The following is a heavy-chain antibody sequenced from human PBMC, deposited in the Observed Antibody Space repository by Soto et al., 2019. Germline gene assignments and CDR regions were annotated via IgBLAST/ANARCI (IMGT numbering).Heavy chain of an antibody. Sequence: QVQLQQSGPGLVKPSETLSLTCAVSGGSISNNNWWSWVRQPPGKGLEWIGEIYHSGRTNYNPSPXRXXALSADKSTNHFSLTLNSVTAADTAIYYCARGGSGYDWFDSWGQGTLVTVSS. V-gene: IGHV4-4*02. D-gene: IGHD5-12*01. CDR2: IYHSGRT. CDR1: GGSISNNNW. CDR3: ARGGSGYDWFDS. J-gene: IGHJ5*01.